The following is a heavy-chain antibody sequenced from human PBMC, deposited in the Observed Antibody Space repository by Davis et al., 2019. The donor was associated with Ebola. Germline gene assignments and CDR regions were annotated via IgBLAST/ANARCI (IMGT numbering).Heavy chain of an antibody. J-gene: IGHJ3*01. CDR3: ARPTTDFGVAGSPHDAFDF. CDR2: INPDGGGT. CDR1: GYTFTKYY. V-gene: IGHV1-46*01. D-gene: IGHD3-3*01. Sequence: ASVKVSCKASGYTFTKYYMHWVRQAPGQGLEWMGIINPDGGGTNYAPKFRDRVAMTTDTSHSTIYMELTSLRSEDTAVYYCARPTTDFGVAGSPHDAFDFWGQGTTVTISS.